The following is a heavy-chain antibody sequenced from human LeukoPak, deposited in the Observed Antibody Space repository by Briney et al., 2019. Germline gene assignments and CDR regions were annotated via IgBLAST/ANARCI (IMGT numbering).Heavy chain of an antibody. V-gene: IGHV3-74*01. J-gene: IGHJ4*02. D-gene: IGHD5-12*01. CDR1: GFTFSNFW. Sequence: GGSLRLSCAASGFTFSNFWMHWVRQVPGKGLVWISRLNSGGGTTGYADSVKGRFTISRDNAKNSLYLQMNSLRAEDTAVYYCARAGYSGYATWGQGTLVTVSS. CDR3: ARAGYSGYAT. CDR2: LNSGGGTT.